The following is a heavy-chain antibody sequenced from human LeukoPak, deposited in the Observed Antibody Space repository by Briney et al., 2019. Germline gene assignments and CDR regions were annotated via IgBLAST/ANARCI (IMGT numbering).Heavy chain of an antibody. J-gene: IGHJ5*02. CDR3: ARDRGYSYGWNWFDP. D-gene: IGHD5-18*01. V-gene: IGHV4-34*01. CDR1: GGSFSGYY. CDR2: INHSGST. Sequence: SETLSLTCAVYGGSFSGYYWSWIRQPPGKGLEWIGEINHSGSTNYNPSLKSRVTISVDTSKNQFSLKLSSVTAADTAVYYCARDRGYSYGWNWFDPWGQGTLVTVSS.